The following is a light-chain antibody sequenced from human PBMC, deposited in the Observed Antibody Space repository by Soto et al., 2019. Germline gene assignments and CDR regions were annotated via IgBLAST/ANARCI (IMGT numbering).Light chain of an antibody. CDR3: QQYGSSPPRT. CDR1: QSVSNDF. CDR2: GAS. J-gene: IGKJ1*01. Sequence: EIVLTQSPCMLSLSPGERATLSFMAIQSVSNDFLAWYQQKPGQAPRLLIYGASTRATDVPDRFSGSGSGADFTLSISRLEPEDFAVYYCQQYGSSPPRTFGQGTKVDNK. V-gene: IGKV3-20*01.